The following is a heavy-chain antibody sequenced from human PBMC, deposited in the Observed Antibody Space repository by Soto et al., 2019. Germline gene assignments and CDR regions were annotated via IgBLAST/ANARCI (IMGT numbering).Heavy chain of an antibody. CDR2: ISYDGSNK. CDR3: VRRYCSGDRCSHMAV. CDR1: GFTFSSYA. J-gene: IGHJ6*03. V-gene: IGHV3-30-3*01. D-gene: IGHD2-15*01. Sequence: GGSLRLSCAASGFTFSSYAMHWVRRAPGKGLEWVAAISYDGSNKYYADSVKGRFTISRDNSKNTLYLQMSSLRAEDTAVYYCVRRYCSGDRCSHMAVWGKGTTVTVSS.